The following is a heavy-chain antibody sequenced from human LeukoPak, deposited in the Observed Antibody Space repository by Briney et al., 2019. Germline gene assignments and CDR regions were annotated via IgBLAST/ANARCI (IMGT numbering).Heavy chain of an antibody. Sequence: PSQTLSLTCTVSGGSISSGSYYWSWIRQPPGKGLEWIGYIYYSGSTNYNPSLKSRVTISVDTSKNQFSLKLSSVTAADTAVYYCARGIHQGDAFDIWGQGTMVTVSS. J-gene: IGHJ3*02. CDR3: ARGIHQGDAFDI. V-gene: IGHV4-61*01. D-gene: IGHD2-2*01. CDR2: IYYSGST. CDR1: GGSISSGSYY.